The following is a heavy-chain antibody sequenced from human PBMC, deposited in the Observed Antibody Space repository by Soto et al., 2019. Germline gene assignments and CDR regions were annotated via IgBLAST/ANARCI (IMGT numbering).Heavy chain of an antibody. CDR3: AREMGIVATIGDDVAFDI. CDR2: IYSGGST. J-gene: IGHJ3*02. Sequence: EVQLVESGGGLVQPGGSLRLSCAASGFTVSSNYMSWVRQAPGKGLEWVSVIYSGGSTYYADSVKGRFTISRHNSKNTIYLQMNSLRAEDKAVYYCAREMGIVATIGDDVAFDIWGQGTMVTVSS. V-gene: IGHV3-53*04. CDR1: GFTVSSNY. D-gene: IGHD5-12*01.